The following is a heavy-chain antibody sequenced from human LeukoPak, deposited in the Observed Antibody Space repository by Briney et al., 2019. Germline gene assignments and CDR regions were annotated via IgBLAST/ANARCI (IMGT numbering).Heavy chain of an antibody. Sequence: GGSLRLSCAASGFTFSSYAMSWVRQAPGKGLEWVSLITTTGDTTYYADSVKGRFTISRDNSKNTLYLQMNGLRVEDTAVYYCANPWGPGWYFDLWGRGTLVTVSS. CDR2: ITTTGDTT. CDR1: GFTFSSYA. CDR3: ANPWGPGWYFDL. V-gene: IGHV3-23*01. D-gene: IGHD7-27*01. J-gene: IGHJ2*01.